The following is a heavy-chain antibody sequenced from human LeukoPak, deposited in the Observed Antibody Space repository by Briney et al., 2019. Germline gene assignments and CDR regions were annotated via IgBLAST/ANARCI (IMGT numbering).Heavy chain of an antibody. V-gene: IGHV3-74*01. Sequence: GGSETLFCPPSALTFSMYWMLWAPKAPGKGRVSASRINTDGTVTTYAHSVKGRFTVSRDNADNTMFLQMNSVRDEDTAVYYCATKQWLAPPPDSWGQGAPVTVYS. CDR1: ALTFSMYW. CDR2: INTDGTVT. D-gene: IGHD6-19*01. J-gene: IGHJ4*02. CDR3: ATKQWLAPPPDS.